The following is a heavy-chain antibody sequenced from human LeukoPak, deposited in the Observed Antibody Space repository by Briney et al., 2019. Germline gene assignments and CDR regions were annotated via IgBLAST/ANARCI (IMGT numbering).Heavy chain of an antibody. CDR1: GFTFSNYW. Sequence: GGSLRLSCAASGFTFSNYWMHWVRQAPGKGLVWVSRVNTDGSSTNYADSVKGRFTISRDNAKNTLYLQMNSLRAEDTAVYYCARDLGSITIFGVVTPYYCDYWGQGTLVTVSS. CDR3: ARDLGSITIFGVVTPYYCDY. D-gene: IGHD3-3*01. V-gene: IGHV3-74*01. J-gene: IGHJ4*02. CDR2: VNTDGSST.